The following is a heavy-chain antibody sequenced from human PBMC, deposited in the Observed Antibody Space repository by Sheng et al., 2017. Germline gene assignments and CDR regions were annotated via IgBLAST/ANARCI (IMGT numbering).Heavy chain of an antibody. J-gene: IGHJ4*02. CDR3: AKDLRWSGETATVTTGYFDY. CDR1: GFTFSSYA. V-gene: IGHV3-23*04. D-gene: IGHD4-17*01. Sequence: EVQLVESGGGLVQPGGSLRLSCAASGFTFSSYAMSWVRQAPGKGLEWVSAISGSGGSTYYADSVKGRFTISRDNSKNTLYLQMNSLRAEDTAVYYCAKDLRWSGETATVTTGYFDYWGQGTLVTVSS. CDR2: ISGSGGST.